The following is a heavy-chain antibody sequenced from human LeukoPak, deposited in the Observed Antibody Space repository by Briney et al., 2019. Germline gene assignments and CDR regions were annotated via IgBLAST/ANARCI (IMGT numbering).Heavy chain of an antibody. CDR1: GFTFRSYG. CDR2: IRYDGTNK. Sequence: PGGSLRLSCAASGFTFRSYGMHWVRQAPGKGLEWVAFIRYDGTNKYYADSVKGRFTISRDNSKNTLYLQMNSLRAEDTAVYYCAKDNNGDVDYWGQGTLVTVSS. CDR3: AKDNNGDVDY. J-gene: IGHJ4*02. D-gene: IGHD4-17*01. V-gene: IGHV3-30*02.